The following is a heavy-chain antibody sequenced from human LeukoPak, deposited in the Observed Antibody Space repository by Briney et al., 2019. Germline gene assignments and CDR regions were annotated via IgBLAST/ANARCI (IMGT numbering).Heavy chain of an antibody. V-gene: IGHV4-34*01. CDR2: INHSGST. J-gene: IGHJ4*02. Sequence: PGGSLRLSCAASGFTFTSFPMSWVRQAPGKGLEWIGEINHSGSTNYNPSLKSRVTISVDTSKNQFSLKLSSVTAADAAVYYCARAGYSYGTGYYFDYWGQGALVTVSS. CDR1: GFTFTSFP. CDR3: ARAGYSYGTGYYFDY. D-gene: IGHD5-18*01.